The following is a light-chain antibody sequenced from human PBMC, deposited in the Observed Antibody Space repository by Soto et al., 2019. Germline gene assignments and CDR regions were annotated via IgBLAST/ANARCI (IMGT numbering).Light chain of an antibody. CDR2: SAS. CDR3: QLYDTSPRT. V-gene: IGKV3-20*01. Sequence: EVMLTQSPGTLSLSPGERATLSCRASQSVSSNYLAWYQQKSGQAPRLLIYSASNRATGIPDRFSGSGSGTDFTLTIRRLEPEDFAVYYCQLYDTSPRTFGQGTKVEFK. J-gene: IGKJ1*01. CDR1: QSVSSNY.